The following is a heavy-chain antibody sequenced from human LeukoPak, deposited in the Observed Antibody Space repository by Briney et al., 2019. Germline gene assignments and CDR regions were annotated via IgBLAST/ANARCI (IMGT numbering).Heavy chain of an antibody. V-gene: IGHV1-18*01. Sequence: ASVKVSCKASGYTFTSYGISWVRQAPGQGLEWMGWISAYNGNTNYAQKLQDRVTMTTDTSTSTAYMELRSLRSDDTAVYYCARDLGYCSSTSCYGFDYWGQGTLVTVSS. D-gene: IGHD2-2*01. CDR1: GYTFTSYG. CDR2: ISAYNGNT. CDR3: ARDLGYCSSTSCYGFDY. J-gene: IGHJ4*02.